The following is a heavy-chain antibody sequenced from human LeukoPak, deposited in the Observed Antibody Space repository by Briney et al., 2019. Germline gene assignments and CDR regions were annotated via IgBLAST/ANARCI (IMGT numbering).Heavy chain of an antibody. J-gene: IGHJ5*02. V-gene: IGHV1-18*01. CDR2: IGAYNGNT. Sequence: ASVKVSCKASGYTFTSYGISWVRQAPGQGLEWMGWIGAYNGNTNYAQKLQGRVTMTTDTSTSTAYMELRSLRSDDTAVYYCARDRGYCSSTSCRNWFDPWGQGTLVTVSS. D-gene: IGHD2-2*01. CDR3: ARDRGYCSSTSCRNWFDP. CDR1: GYTFTSYG.